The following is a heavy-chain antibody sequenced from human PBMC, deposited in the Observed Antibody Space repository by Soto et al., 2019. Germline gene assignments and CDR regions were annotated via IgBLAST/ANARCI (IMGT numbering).Heavy chain of an antibody. CDR2: IYYSGST. J-gene: IGHJ5*02. Sequence: SETLSLTCTVSGGSISSYYWSWIRQPPGKGLEWIGYIYYSGSTNYNPSLKSRVTISVDTSKNQFSLKLSSVTAADTAVYYCAKGYDYWFDPWGQGALVTVSS. CDR1: GGSISSYY. V-gene: IGHV4-59*01. CDR3: AKGYDYWFDP. D-gene: IGHD5-12*01.